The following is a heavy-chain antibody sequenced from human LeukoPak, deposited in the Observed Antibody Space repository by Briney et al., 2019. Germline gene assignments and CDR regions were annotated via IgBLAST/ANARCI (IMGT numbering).Heavy chain of an antibody. CDR1: GFTFSNAW. J-gene: IGHJ4*02. D-gene: IGHD6-19*01. Sequence: PGGSLRLSCAASGFTFSNAWMSWVRQAPGKGLEWVGRIKSKTDGGTTDYAAPVKGRFTISRDVSKNTLYLQMNSLKTEDTAVYYCTTVSSGYSSGWYVGPIDYWGQGTLVTVSS. V-gene: IGHV3-15*01. CDR2: IKSKTDGGTT. CDR3: TTVSSGYSSGWYVGPIDY.